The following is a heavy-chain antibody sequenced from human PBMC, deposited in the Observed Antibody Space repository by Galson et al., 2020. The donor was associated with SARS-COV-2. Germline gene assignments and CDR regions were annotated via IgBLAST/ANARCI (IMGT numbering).Heavy chain of an antibody. CDR3: ARGGRGWTGELDN. CDR1: GYSISSGYY. V-gene: IGHV4-38-2*02. CDR2: ISHSGST. Sequence: SETLSLTCTVSGYSISSGYYWGWIRQPPGKGLEWIGSISHSGSTYYNPSLKSRITISVDSSKNQFSLKVFSVTAADTAAYYCARGGRGWTGELDNWGQGTLVTVSS. J-gene: IGHJ4*02. D-gene: IGHD6-19*01.